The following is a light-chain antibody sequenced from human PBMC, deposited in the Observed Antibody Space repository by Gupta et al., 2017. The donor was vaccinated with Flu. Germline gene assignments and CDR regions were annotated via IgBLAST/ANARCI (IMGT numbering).Light chain of an antibody. CDR2: GAS. CDR1: QGISNY. J-gene: IGKJ4*01. V-gene: IGKV1-16*02. Sequence: DIQMTQSPSSLSASVGARVTITCRANQGISNYLAWFQQKPGKAPKPLIYGASILQSGVPSKFSFSGSGSGTDFTLTISGLQPEDFATYSCQHYESYPLTFGDGTKVEIK. CDR3: QHYESYPLT.